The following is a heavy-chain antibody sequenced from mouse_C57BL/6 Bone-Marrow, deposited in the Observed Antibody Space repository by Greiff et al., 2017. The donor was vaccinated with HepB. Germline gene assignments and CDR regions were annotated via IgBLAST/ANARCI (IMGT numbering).Heavy chain of an antibody. J-gene: IGHJ1*03. V-gene: IGHV1-53*01. Sequence: QVHVKQPGTELVKPGASVKLSCKASGYTFTSYWMHWVKQRPGQGLEWIGNINPSNGGTNYNEKFKSKATLTVDKSSSTAYMQLSSLTSEDSAVYYCAREDYGSSYPYWYFDVWGTGTTVTVSS. CDR3: AREDYGSSYPYWYFDV. CDR1: GYTFTSYW. D-gene: IGHD1-1*01. CDR2: INPSNGGT.